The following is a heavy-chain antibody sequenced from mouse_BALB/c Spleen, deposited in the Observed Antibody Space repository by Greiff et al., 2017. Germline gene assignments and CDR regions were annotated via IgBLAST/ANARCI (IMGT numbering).Heavy chain of an antibody. CDR1: GYSFTSYY. CDR2: IFPGGGNT. V-gene: IGHV1-66*01. J-gene: IGHJ2*01. CDR3: ARRGGPGFDY. D-gene: IGHD1-1*02. Sequence: VQLVESGPELVKPGASVKISCKASGYSFTSYYIHWVKQRPGQGLEWIGWIFPGGGNTKYNEKFKGKATLTADTSSSTAYLQLSSLTSEDSAVYFYARRGGPGFDYWGQGTTLTVSS.